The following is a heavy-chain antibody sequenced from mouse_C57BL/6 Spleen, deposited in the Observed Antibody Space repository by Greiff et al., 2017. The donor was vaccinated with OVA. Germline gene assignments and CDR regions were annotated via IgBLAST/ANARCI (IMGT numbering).Heavy chain of an antibody. D-gene: IGHD2-13*01. CDR1: GYTFTSYW. Sequence: QVQLQQPGAELVRPGSSVKLSCKASGYTFTSYWMHWVKQRPIQGLEWIGNIDPSDSETHYNQKFKDKATLTVDKSSSTAYMQLSSLTSEDSAVYYCARLGYGMGTGYFDVWGTGTTVTVSS. CDR3: ARLGYGMGTGYFDV. J-gene: IGHJ1*03. V-gene: IGHV1-52*01. CDR2: IDPSDSET.